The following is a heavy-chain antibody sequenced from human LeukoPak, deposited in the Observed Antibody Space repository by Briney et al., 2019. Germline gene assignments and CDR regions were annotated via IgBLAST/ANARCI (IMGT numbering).Heavy chain of an antibody. D-gene: IGHD3-10*01. CDR2: IDQSGTT. Sequence: SETLSLTCVVYGGSFSGYYWSWLRQPPGKGLEWIGEIDQSGTTNYNPSLTSRVSISVDTSKKQFSLTLTSMTAADTAVYYCARVPHYYFGYGYFDSWGQGTLVTVSS. CDR3: ARVPHYYFGYGYFDS. J-gene: IGHJ4*02. CDR1: GGSFSGYY. V-gene: IGHV4-34*01.